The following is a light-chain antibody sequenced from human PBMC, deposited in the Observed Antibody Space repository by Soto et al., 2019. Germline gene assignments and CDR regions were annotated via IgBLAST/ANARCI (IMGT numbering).Light chain of an antibody. J-gene: IGLJ1*01. CDR2: EVT. CDR3: SSYTSSSTLLYV. CDR1: SSDVGGYNY. V-gene: IGLV2-14*01. Sequence: QSVLTQPASVSGSPGQSITISCTGTSSDVGGYNYVSWYQQHPGKAPKLMIYEVTNRPSGVSNRFSGSKSGNTASLTISGLQAEDEADYYCSSYTSSSTLLYVFGTGTKLTDL.